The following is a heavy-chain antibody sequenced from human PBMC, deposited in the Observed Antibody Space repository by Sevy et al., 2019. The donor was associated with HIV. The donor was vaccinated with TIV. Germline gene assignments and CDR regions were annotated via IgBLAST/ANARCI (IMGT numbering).Heavy chain of an antibody. J-gene: IGHJ4*02. CDR1: GFTFSIYA. V-gene: IGHV3-23*01. CDR2: ISGSGSST. Sequence: GGSLRLSCTTSGFTFSIYAMSWVRQAPGKGLEWVSAISGSGSSTYYADSVKGRFTTSRENSKNTLYLQMNSLGAEDTAVFYCAKEGGSHYDTSGSFDDWGQGTRVTVSS. CDR3: AKEGGSHYDTSGSFDD. D-gene: IGHD3-22*01.